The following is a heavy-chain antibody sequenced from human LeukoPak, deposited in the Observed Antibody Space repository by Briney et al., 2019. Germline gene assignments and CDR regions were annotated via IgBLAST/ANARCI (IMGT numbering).Heavy chain of an antibody. V-gene: IGHV3-30*02. CDR1: GFLFNDYG. CDR2: IEADGSSQ. D-gene: IGHD2-15*01. J-gene: IGHJ4*02. CDR3: AKELIRSVVISGTSYFHY. Sequence: PGGSLRLSCAASGFLFNDYGMHWVRQAPDKGLEWVGFIEADGSSQYYLDSVRGRFTISRDNAKNTLFLQMNSLRPEDTAVYYCAKELIRSVVISGTSYFHYWGQGTLVSVSS.